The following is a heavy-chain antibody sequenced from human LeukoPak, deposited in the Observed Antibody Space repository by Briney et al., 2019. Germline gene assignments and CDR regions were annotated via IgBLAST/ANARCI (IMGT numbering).Heavy chain of an antibody. J-gene: IGHJ6*03. V-gene: IGHV4-39*07. CDR2: IYYSGST. D-gene: IGHD2-15*01. CDR1: GGCISSSSYY. CDR3: ASIGSGGRDPYMDV. Sequence: SETLSLTCTVSGGCISSSSYYWGWIRQPPGKGLEWIGSIYYSGSTYYNPSLKSRVTISVDTSKNQFSLKLSSVTAADTAVYYCASIGSGGRDPYMDVWGKGTTVTVSS.